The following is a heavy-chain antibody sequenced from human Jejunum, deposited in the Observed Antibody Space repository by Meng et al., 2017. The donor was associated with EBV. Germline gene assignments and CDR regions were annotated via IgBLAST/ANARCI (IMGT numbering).Heavy chain of an antibody. CDR1: VGSISSGDW. V-gene: IGHV4-4*02. CDR3: ATSMSGDSYGDS. D-gene: IGHD5-12*01. Sequence: QVAVPVSGPGQLQPSRALSLTCAVSVGSISSGDWWSWVRQAPGEGLEWIGEIYYTGRTNYNPSLKSRVSMSIDKSKNQFSLNLNSVTVADTAVYYCATSMSGDSYGDSWGQGTLVTVSS. J-gene: IGHJ5*02. CDR2: IYYTGRT.